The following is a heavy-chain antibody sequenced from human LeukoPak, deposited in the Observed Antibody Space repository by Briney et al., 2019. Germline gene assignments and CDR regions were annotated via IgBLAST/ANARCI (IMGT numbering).Heavy chain of an antibody. V-gene: IGHV4-59*01. CDR2: VFYTGTT. Sequence: SETLSLTCAVYGGSFSGYYWNWIRQPPGKGLEWIGHVFYTGTTKYHPSLKSRIAISVDTSSNQFSLKLRSVTTADTAVYYCARGITVTTTSDHLDFWGQGILVTVPS. D-gene: IGHD4-17*01. CDR3: ARGITVTTTSDHLDF. CDR1: GGSFSGYY. J-gene: IGHJ4*02.